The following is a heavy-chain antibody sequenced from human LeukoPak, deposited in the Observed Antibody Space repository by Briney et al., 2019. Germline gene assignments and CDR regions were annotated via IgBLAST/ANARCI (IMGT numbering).Heavy chain of an antibody. J-gene: IGHJ3*02. CDR2: ISSSGSTI. Sequence: GGSLRLSCAASGFTFSSYEMNWVRQAPGKGLEWVSYISSSGSTIYYADSVKGRSTISRDNAKNSLYLQMNSLRAEDTAVYYCARGRIVATITFGQWGDAFDIWGQGTMVTVSS. V-gene: IGHV3-48*03. CDR1: GFTFSSYE. CDR3: ARGRIVATITFGQWGDAFDI. D-gene: IGHD5-12*01.